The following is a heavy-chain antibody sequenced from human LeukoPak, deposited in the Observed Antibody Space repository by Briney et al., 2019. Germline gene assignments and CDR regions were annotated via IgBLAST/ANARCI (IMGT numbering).Heavy chain of an antibody. J-gene: IGHJ5*02. CDR3: AKADLPVRSPYNWFDP. V-gene: IGHV4-59*12. CDR2: IYYSGST. D-gene: IGHD3-10*01. Sequence: PSETLSLTCTVSGGSISSYYWSWIRQPPGKGLEWIGYIYYSGSTNYNPSLKSRVTISVDTSKNHFSLELSSVTAADTAVYFCAKADLPVRSPYNWFDPWGQGTLSPSPQ. CDR1: GGSISSYY.